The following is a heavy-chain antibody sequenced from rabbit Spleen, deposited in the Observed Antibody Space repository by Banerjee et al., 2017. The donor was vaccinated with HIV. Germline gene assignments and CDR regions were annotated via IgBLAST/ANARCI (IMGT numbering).Heavy chain of an antibody. V-gene: IGHV1S40*01. CDR3: ARDAGTSFSTYGMDL. Sequence: GESGGGLVKPGASLTLTCTASGFSFSSNYYMCWVRQAPGKGLEWIGCIHAGGNGNTYYASWAKGRFTFSKTSSTTVTLQMTSLTAADTATYFCARDAGTSFSTYGMDLWGPGTLVTVS. D-gene: IGHD8-1*01. CDR2: IHAGGNGNT. J-gene: IGHJ6*01. CDR1: GFSFSSNYY.